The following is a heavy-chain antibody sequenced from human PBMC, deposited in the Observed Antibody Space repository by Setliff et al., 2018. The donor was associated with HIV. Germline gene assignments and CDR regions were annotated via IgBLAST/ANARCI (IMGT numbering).Heavy chain of an antibody. Sequence: GGSLRLSCAASGFTFNIHWMTWVRQAPGKGLEWVADIKPDGSVDHYVDSVKGRFTISRDNAKDSLYLQMNSLRVEDTAVYYCARSVPDSAYRPTDYWGQGTQVTVSS. CDR3: ARSVPDSAYRPTDY. CDR1: GFTFNIHW. V-gene: IGHV3-7*01. D-gene: IGHD3-22*01. J-gene: IGHJ4*02. CDR2: IKPDGSVD.